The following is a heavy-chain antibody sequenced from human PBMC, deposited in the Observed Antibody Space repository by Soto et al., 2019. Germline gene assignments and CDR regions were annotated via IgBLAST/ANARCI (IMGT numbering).Heavy chain of an antibody. D-gene: IGHD1-26*01. J-gene: IGHJ2*01. CDR2: IYTGSTT. V-gene: IGHV3-66*04. Sequence: EVQLVESGGGLVQPGGFLRLSCAASGFTVSSSYMGWVRQAPGKGLEWVSSIYTGSTTYYADSVRGRFTISTDNSKDTLYLQMICFRVDDTAMYYCARHVGSYWYFDLWVRGTLVTVSS. CDR1: GFTVSSSY. CDR3: ARHVGSYWYFDL.